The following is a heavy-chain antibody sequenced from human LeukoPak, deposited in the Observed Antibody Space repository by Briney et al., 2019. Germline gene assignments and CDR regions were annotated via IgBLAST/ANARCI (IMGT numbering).Heavy chain of an antibody. CDR1: GYTFTSYA. CDR2: IIPIFGTA. V-gene: IGHV1-69*06. Sequence: GASVKVSCKASGYTFTSYAISWVRQAPGQGLEWMGGIIPIFGTANYAQKFQGRVTITADKSTSTAYMELSSLRSEDTAVYYCASPLDSTLDAFDIWGQGTMVTVSS. J-gene: IGHJ3*02. CDR3: ASPLDSTLDAFDI. D-gene: IGHD5/OR15-5a*01.